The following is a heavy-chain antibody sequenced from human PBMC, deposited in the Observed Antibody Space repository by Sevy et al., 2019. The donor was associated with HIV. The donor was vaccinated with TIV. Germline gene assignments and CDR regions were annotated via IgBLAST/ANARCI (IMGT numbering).Heavy chain of an antibody. CDR1: GFTFSSYE. V-gene: IGHV3-48*03. CDR2: ISSSGSTI. Sequence: GGSLRLSCAASGFTFSSYEMNWVRQAPGKGLEWVSYISSSGSTIYYADSVKGRFTISRDNAKNSLYLQMNSLRAEDTAVYYCARDRVYGGNSLYYDYDGMDVWGQGTTVTVSS. J-gene: IGHJ6*02. D-gene: IGHD4-17*01. CDR3: ARDRVYGGNSLYYDYDGMDV.